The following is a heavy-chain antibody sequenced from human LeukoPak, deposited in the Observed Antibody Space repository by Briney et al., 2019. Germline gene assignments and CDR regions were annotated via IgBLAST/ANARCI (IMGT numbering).Heavy chain of an antibody. V-gene: IGHV3-48*04. J-gene: IGHJ6*03. D-gene: IGHD5-24*01. Sequence: GGSLRLSCAASGFTFSSYSMNWVRQAPGKGLEWVSYISSSSSTIYYADSVKGRFTISRDNSKNSLYLQMNSLRAEDTALYYCAKDKMSYYYYMDVWGKGTTVTVSS. CDR3: AKDKMSYYYYMDV. CDR1: GFTFSSYS. CDR2: ISSSSSTI.